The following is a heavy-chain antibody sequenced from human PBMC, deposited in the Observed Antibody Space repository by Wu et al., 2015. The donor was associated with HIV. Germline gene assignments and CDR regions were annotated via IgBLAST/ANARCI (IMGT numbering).Heavy chain of an antibody. J-gene: IGHJ1*01. CDR1: GYIFTSFS. CDR3: VRANGRIRAEYFQH. Sequence: QVQLVQSGAEVKKPGASVTISCKTSGYIFTSFSMHWVRQAPGQGLEWMGIINPSGGDTTYAQTFQGRISMTRDTSTTTVYMELSSLRSEDTALYYCVRANGRIRAEYFQHWGQGSLVTVSS. CDR2: INPSGGDT. D-gene: IGHD2-8*01. V-gene: IGHV1-46*01.